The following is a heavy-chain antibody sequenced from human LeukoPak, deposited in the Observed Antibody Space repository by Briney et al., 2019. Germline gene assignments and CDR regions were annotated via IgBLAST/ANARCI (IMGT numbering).Heavy chain of an antibody. CDR1: GYTFTSYG. D-gene: IGHD2-15*01. CDR3: ARAPVDLDIVVVVAATPPHGY. J-gene: IGHJ4*02. V-gene: IGHV1-18*01. CDR2: ISAYNGNT. Sequence: ASVKVSCKASGYTFTSYGISWVRQAPGQGLEWMGWISAYNGNTNYAQKLQGRVTMTTDTSTSTAYMELRSLRSDDAAVYYCARAPVDLDIVVVVAATPPHGYWGQGTLVTVSS.